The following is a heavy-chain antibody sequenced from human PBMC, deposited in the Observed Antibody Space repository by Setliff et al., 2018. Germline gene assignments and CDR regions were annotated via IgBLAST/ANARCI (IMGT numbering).Heavy chain of an antibody. CDR3: ARGGSTVRDPFDI. Sequence: PSETLSLTCTVSGYSISSGYIWGWIRQPPGKGLEWVGNIGHTGSINYNPSLKSRLTISRDTSKESLFLQMNSLRVEDTAVYYCARGGSTVRDPFDIWGHGTMVTVSS. J-gene: IGHJ3*02. D-gene: IGHD4-17*01. CDR1: GYSISSGYI. CDR2: IGHTGSI. V-gene: IGHV4-38-2*02.